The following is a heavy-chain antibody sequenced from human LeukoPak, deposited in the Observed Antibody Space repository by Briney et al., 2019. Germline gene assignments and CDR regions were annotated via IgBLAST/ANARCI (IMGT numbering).Heavy chain of an antibody. CDR1: GGSISSYY. D-gene: IGHD2-21*01. J-gene: IGHJ4*02. Sequence: PSETLTLTCTVSGGSISSYYRSWIRQPPGKGLEWIGYIYYSGSTNYNPSLKSRVTISVDTSKNQFSLKLSSVTAADTAVYYCARGEYTVAFDYWGQGTLVTVSS. V-gene: IGHV4-59*01. CDR2: IYYSGST. CDR3: ARGEYTVAFDY.